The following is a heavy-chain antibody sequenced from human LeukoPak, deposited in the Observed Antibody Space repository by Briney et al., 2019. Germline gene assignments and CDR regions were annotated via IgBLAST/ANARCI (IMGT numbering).Heavy chain of an antibody. V-gene: IGHV3-23*01. Sequence: GGSLRLSCAASGFTFSSYGMSWVRQAPAKGLEWVSAISGSGGSTYYADSVKGRFTISRDNSKNTLYLQMNSLRAEDTAVYYCAKSGSGWYSDYWGQGTLVTVSS. CDR2: ISGSGGST. CDR3: AKSGSGWYSDY. D-gene: IGHD6-19*01. J-gene: IGHJ4*02. CDR1: GFTFSSYG.